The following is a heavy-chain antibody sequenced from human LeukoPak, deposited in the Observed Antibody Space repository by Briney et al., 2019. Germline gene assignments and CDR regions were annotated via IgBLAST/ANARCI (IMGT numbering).Heavy chain of an antibody. CDR2: INPSGGST. V-gene: IGHV1-46*01. J-gene: IGHJ4*02. CDR3: ARDWLLRYSQGGFDY. CDR1: GYTFTSYY. Sequence: ASVKVSCKASGYTFTSYYMHWVRQAPGQGLEWMGIINPSGGSTSYAQKFQGRVTMTTDTSISTAYMELSRLISDDTAVYYCARDWLLRYSQGGFDYWGQGTLVTVSS. D-gene: IGHD3-9*01.